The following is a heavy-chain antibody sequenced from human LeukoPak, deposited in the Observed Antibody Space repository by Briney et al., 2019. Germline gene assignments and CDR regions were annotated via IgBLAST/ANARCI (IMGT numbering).Heavy chain of an antibody. J-gene: IGHJ4*02. CDR1: GFTFSSYG. Sequence: GGSLRLSCAASGFTFSSYGMHWVRQAPGKGLEWVAFIRYDGSNKYYADSVKGRFTISRDNSKNTLYLQMNSLRAEDTAVYYCAKGSDYDYVWGSYRDYWGQGTLVTVSS. D-gene: IGHD3-16*02. CDR2: IRYDGSNK. V-gene: IGHV3-30*02. CDR3: AKGSDYDYVWGSYRDY.